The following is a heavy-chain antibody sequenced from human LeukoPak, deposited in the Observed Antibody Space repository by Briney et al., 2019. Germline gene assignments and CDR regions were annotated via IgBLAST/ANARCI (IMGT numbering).Heavy chain of an antibody. CDR3: ARDTRELLGGYYFDY. CDR2: INPAGGAA. J-gene: IGHJ4*02. V-gene: IGHV1-46*01. CDR1: GYPFLRFC. Sequence: ASVKASCKASGYPFLRFCIHWVRQAPGQGLEWMGKINPAGGAASYAQRFQGRVTVTRDTSASTVYMELSSLRSEDTAVYYCARDTRELLGGYYFDYWGQGALVTVSS. D-gene: IGHD3-10*01.